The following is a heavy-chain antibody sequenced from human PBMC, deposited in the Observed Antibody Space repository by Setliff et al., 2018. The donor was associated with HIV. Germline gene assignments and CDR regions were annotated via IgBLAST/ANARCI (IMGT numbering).Heavy chain of an antibody. CDR1: GGSFSGYS. CDR2: IYHTGSS. V-gene: IGHV4-34*01. CDR3: ARIGSGWSVGWFDP. Sequence: LSLTCAVYGGSFSGYSWIWIRQPPGRGLEWIGNIYHTGSSYYNPSLNDRATISLDTSKNQFSLRLRSVTAADTAVYYCARIGSGWSVGWFDPWGQGTLVTVSS. J-gene: IGHJ5*02. D-gene: IGHD6-13*01.